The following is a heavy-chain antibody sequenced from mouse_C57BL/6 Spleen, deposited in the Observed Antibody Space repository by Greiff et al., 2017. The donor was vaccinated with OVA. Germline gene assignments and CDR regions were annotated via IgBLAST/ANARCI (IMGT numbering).Heavy chain of an antibody. CDR3: ATGVRRAY. CDR1: GFSLTSYG. CDR2: IWGDGST. D-gene: IGHD2-14*01. J-gene: IGHJ3*01. V-gene: IGHV2-3*01. Sequence: QVQLKESGPGLVAPSQSLSITCTVSGFSLTSYGVSWVRQPPGKGLEWLGVIWGDGSTKYHSALISSLSISKENSKSQGFLKLNRLQTDDTATYYWATGVRRAYWGQGTLVTVSA.